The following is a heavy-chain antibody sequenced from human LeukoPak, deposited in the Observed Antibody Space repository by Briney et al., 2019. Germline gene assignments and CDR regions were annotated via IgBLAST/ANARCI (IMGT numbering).Heavy chain of an antibody. CDR2: IYHSGST. V-gene: IGHV4-30-2*01. Sequence: KPSETLSLTCTVAGGSISSYSWSWIRQPPGKGLEWIGYIYHSGSTYYNPSLKSRVTISVDRSKNQFSLKLSSVTAADTAVYYCARSPGTRLYYYYGMDVWGQGTTVTVSS. D-gene: IGHD1-14*01. CDR3: ARSPGTRLYYYYGMDV. CDR1: GGSISSYS. J-gene: IGHJ6*02.